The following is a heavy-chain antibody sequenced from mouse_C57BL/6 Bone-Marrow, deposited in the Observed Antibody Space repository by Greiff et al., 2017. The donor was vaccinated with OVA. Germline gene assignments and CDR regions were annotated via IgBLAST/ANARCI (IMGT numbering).Heavy chain of an antibody. Sequence: QVQLQQPGTELVKPGASVKLSCKASGYTFTSYWMHWVKQRPGQGLEWIGNINPGNGGTNYTEKFKSKATLTVDKSSSTAYMQLSSLTSEDSAVYYGARDVYGSSYSFDYWGQGTTLTVSS. D-gene: IGHD1-1*01. CDR3: ARDVYGSSYSFDY. CDR2: INPGNGGT. V-gene: IGHV1-53*01. CDR1: GYTFTSYW. J-gene: IGHJ2*01.